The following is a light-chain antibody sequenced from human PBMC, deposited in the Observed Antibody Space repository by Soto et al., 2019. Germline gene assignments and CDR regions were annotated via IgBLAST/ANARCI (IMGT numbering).Light chain of an antibody. J-gene: IGKJ1*01. CDR1: QSISSY. Sequence: DIQMTQSPSSLSASVGDRVTITCRASQSISSYLNWYQQKPGKAPKLLIYAASSLQSGVPSRFSGRGSGTDFTLTISSLHAEDFATYYCQQSYSTPPTWTFGKGTQVAIK. CDR3: QQSYSTPPTWT. CDR2: AAS. V-gene: IGKV1-39*01.